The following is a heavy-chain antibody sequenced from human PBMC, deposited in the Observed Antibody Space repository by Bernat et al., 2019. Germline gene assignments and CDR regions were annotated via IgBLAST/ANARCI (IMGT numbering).Heavy chain of an antibody. CDR1: GSIFRIYA. V-gene: IGHV7-4-1*02. J-gene: IGHJ4*02. CDR3: ARVLAPDCSGGRCYSLGVDY. D-gene: IGHD2-15*01. Sequence: VRLVQSGSELKKPGASVKVSCKASGSIFRIYALNWVRQAPGQGLEWMGWINTTTGNPMYAQGFTGRFVFSLDTAVSTAYLQISRLKAEDTAVYYCARVLAPDCSGGRCYSLGVDYWGQGTVVTVSS. CDR2: INTTTGNP.